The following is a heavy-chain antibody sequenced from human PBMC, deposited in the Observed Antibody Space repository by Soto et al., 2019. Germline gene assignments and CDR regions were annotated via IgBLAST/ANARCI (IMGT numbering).Heavy chain of an antibody. CDR2: IYYSGST. J-gene: IGHJ4*02. CDR1: CDSISSGDDY. D-gene: IGHD6-19*01. V-gene: IGHV4-30-4*01. CDR3: ARSGAVEGPPDY. Sequence: QVQLQESGPGLVKPSQTLSLTCTVSCDSISSGDDYWHWFRQSPGKGLEWIGYIYYSGSTSYNPSLKRRPTISGDTSKNHVSRKPDSVTAAETAVHHRARSGAVEGPPDYRSQGTLVTVSS.